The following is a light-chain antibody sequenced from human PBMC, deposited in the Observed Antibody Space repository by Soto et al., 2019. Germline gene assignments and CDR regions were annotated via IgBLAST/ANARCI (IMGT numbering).Light chain of an antibody. J-gene: IGKJ4*01. CDR2: DAS. CDR3: QQYGSSPLT. CDR1: QSVSSY. Sequence: EIVLTQPPATLSLSPGERATLSCRASQSVSSYLAWYQQKPGQAPRLLIYDASNRATGIPARFSGSGSGTDFTLTISRLEPEDFAVYYCQQYGSSPLTFGGGTKVDIK. V-gene: IGKV3-20*01.